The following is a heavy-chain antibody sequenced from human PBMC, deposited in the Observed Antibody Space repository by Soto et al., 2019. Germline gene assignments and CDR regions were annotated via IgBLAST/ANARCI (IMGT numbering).Heavy chain of an antibody. D-gene: IGHD3-9*01. CDR2: ISYDGSNK. J-gene: IGHJ5*02. CDR3: ARGKNPTALRYFDWLLSDNWFDP. CDR1: GFTFSSYA. Sequence: PGGSLRLSCAASGFTFSSYAMHWVRQAPGKGLEWVAVISYDGSNKYYADSVKGRFTISRDNSKNTLYLQMNSLRAEDTAVYYCARGKNPTALRYFDWLLSDNWFDPWGQGTLVTVSS. V-gene: IGHV3-30-3*01.